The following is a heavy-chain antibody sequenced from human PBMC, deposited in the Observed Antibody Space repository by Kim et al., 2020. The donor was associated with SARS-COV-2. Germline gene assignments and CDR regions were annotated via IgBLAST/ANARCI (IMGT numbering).Heavy chain of an antibody. J-gene: IGHJ6*02. D-gene: IGHD2-2*01. Sequence: GGSLRLSCAASGFTFSGSAMHWVRQASGKGLEWVGRIRSKANSYATAYAASVKGRFTISRDDSKNKAYLQMNSLKTEDTAVYYCTRRPDRYCSSTSCFADYYYGMDVWGQGTTVTVSS. CDR1: GFTFSGSA. V-gene: IGHV3-73*01. CDR3: TRRPDRYCSSTSCFADYYYGMDV. CDR2: IRSKANSYAT.